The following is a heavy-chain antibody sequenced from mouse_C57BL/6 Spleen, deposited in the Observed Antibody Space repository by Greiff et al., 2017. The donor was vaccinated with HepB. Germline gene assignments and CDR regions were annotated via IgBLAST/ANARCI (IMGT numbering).Heavy chain of an antibody. J-gene: IGHJ3*01. V-gene: IGHV1-26*01. CDR3: AREGLLRLAWFAY. CDR1: GYTFTDYY. CDR2: INPNNGGT. D-gene: IGHD2-3*01. Sequence: EVQLQQSGPELVKPGASVKISCKASGYTFTDYYMNWVKQSHGKSLEWIGDINPNNGGTSYNQKFKGKATLTVDKSSSTAYMELRSLTSEDSAVYYCAREGLLRLAWFAYWGQGTLVTVSA.